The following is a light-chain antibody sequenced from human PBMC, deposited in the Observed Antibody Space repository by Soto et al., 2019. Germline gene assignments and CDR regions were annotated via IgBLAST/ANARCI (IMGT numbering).Light chain of an antibody. Sequence: EILLTQSPATLSVSPGEKATLSCTASQSVGTNLAWYHQQSGQAPRLLIYGASTRETGVPARFSGSGPGTEFTLTISSLQSEDFGVYYCQQSDTWPPYTFGQGTKLEI. V-gene: IGKV3-15*01. CDR3: QQSDTWPPYT. CDR1: QSVGTN. J-gene: IGKJ2*01. CDR2: GAS.